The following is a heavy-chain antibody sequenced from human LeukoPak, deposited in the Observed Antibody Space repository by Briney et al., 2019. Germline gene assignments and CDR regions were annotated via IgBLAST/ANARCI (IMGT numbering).Heavy chain of an antibody. D-gene: IGHD3-22*01. CDR3: ARDAEGSGYYYDRAFDI. J-gene: IGHJ3*02. CDR1: GGSISSYY. V-gene: IGHV4-59*01. Sequence: SETLSLTCTVSGGSISSYYRSWIRQPPGKGLEWIGYIYYSGSTNYNPSLKSRVTISVDTSKNQFSLKLSSVTAADTAVYYCARDAEGSGYYYDRAFDIWGQGTMVTVSS. CDR2: IYYSGST.